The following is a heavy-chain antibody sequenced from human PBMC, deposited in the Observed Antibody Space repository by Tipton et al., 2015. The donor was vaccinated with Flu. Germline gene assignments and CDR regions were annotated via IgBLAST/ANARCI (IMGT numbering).Heavy chain of an antibody. Sequence: TLSLTCTVSSGSIRSTNYFCAWIRQPPGKRLELIGSIYPSGTTYYNPSLKSRVTISVDTSKSQFSLKLRSVTAADTAVYYCARLSYYDVDLKNFYFEDWGQGTLVTASS. D-gene: IGHD3-10*02. V-gene: IGHV4-39*01. CDR3: ARLSYYDVDLKNFYFED. J-gene: IGHJ4*02. CDR1: SGSIRSTNYF. CDR2: IYPSGTT.